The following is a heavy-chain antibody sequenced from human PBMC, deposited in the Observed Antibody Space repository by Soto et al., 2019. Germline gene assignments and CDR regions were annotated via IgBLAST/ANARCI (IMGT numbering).Heavy chain of an antibody. CDR3: ARDHWVYAFDY. J-gene: IGHJ4*02. D-gene: IGHD2-8*01. CDR1: GGSFSGYY. CDR2: INHSGST. Sequence: SETLSLTCAVYGGSFSGYYWSWISQPPGKGLEWIGEINHSGSTNYNPSLKSRVTISVDTSKNQFSLKLSSVTASDTAVYYCARDHWVYAFDYWGQGTLVPVSS. V-gene: IGHV4-34*01.